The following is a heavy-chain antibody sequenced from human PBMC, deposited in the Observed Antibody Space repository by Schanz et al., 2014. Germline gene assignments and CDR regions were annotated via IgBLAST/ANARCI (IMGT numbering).Heavy chain of an antibody. CDR1: GGTFSTYT. CDR2: IIPILGIA. J-gene: IGHJ4*02. CDR3: ARDDYDSSDYYCWDY. V-gene: IGHV1-69*08. D-gene: IGHD3-22*01. Sequence: QVQLVQSGAEVKKPGSSVKVSCKASGGTFSTYTISWVRQAPGQGLEWMGRIIPILGIATYAQKFQGRLTITADKSTSTAYMELSSRRYEDTAMYYCARDDYDSSDYYCWDYWGQGTLVTVSS.